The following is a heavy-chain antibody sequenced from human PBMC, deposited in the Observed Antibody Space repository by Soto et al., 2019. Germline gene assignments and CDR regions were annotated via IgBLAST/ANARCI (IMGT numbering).Heavy chain of an antibody. D-gene: IGHD6-19*01. V-gene: IGHV4-31*03. CDR2: IYYSGST. CDR3: ARDFTDSSGPTLGMGV. J-gene: IGHJ6*02. Sequence: SETLSLTCTVSGGSISSGGYYWSWIRQHPGKGLEWIGYIYYSGSTYYNPSLKSRVTISVDTSKSQFSLKLSSVTVADTAVYYCARDFTDSSGPTLGMGVWGQGTTVTVSS. CDR1: GGSISSGGYY.